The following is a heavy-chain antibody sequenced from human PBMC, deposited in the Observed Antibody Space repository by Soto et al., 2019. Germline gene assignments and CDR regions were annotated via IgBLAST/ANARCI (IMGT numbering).Heavy chain of an antibody. J-gene: IGHJ6*02. V-gene: IGHV1-18*01. Sequence: GSVKVSCKASGYTFTSYGISWVRQAPGQGLEWMGWISTYNGNTNFTQKLQGRVTMTTDTSTSTAYMELRSLRSDDTAVYYCARVVATVAGPYGMDVWGQGTTVTVSS. CDR2: ISTYNGNT. CDR1: GYTFTSYG. CDR3: ARVVATVAGPYGMDV. D-gene: IGHD5-12*01.